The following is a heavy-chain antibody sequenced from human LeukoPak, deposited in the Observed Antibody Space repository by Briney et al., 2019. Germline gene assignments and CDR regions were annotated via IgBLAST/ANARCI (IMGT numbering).Heavy chain of an antibody. V-gene: IGHV3-23*01. CDR1: GFTFSIYA. J-gene: IGHJ4*02. CDR2: ISGSGGST. Sequence: GGSLRLFCAASGFTFSIYAMSWVRQAPGKGREWVSAISGSGGSTNYADSVTGRFTISRDNSKNTLYLQMNSLRAEDTAVYYCAKWSTWGLVRSDYWGQGTLVTVSS. CDR3: AKWSTWGLVRSDY. D-gene: IGHD6-19*01.